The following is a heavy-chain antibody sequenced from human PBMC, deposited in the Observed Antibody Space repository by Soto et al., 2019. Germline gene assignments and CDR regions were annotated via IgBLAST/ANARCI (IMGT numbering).Heavy chain of an antibody. CDR3: ARGRVGATEASPFDY. J-gene: IGHJ4*02. D-gene: IGHD1-26*01. Sequence: PSETLSLTCAVYGGSFSGYYWSWIRQPPGKGLEWIGEINHSGSTNYNPSLKSRVTISVDTSKSQFSLKLSSVTAADTAVYYCARGRVGATEASPFDYWGQGTLVTVSS. V-gene: IGHV4-34*01. CDR1: GGSFSGYY. CDR2: INHSGST.